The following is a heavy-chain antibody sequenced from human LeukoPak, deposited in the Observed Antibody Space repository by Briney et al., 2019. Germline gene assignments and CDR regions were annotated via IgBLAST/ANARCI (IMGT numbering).Heavy chain of an antibody. CDR2: IHYSGST. D-gene: IGHD3-22*01. J-gene: IGHJ4*02. Sequence: PSETLSLTCTVSGGSISSYYWSWIRQPPGKGLEWIGYIHYSGSTNYNPSLKSRVTISVDTSKKQFSLKLSSVTAADTAVYYCARHATTYYYDSSGYYQVYFDYWGQGTPATVSS. V-gene: IGHV4-59*08. CDR1: GGSISSYY. CDR3: ARHATTYYYDSSGYYQVYFDY.